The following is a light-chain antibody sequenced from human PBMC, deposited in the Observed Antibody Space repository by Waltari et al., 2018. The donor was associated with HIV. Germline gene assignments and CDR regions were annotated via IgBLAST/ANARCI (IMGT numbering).Light chain of an antibody. CDR1: QSISDW. Sequence: DTQMTQSPSTLSVSVGDRVTITCRASQSISDWLAWYQQKPGRAPNLLIYQASKLKSGVPSRFSGGASGTEFTLTISGLQPEDFATYFCQQYKSYPLTFGRGTEVEIK. V-gene: IGKV1-5*03. CDR2: QAS. J-gene: IGKJ4*02. CDR3: QQYKSYPLT.